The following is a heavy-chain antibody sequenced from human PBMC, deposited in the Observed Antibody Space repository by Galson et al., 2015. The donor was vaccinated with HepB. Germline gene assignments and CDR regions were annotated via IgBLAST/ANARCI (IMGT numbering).Heavy chain of an antibody. CDR2: IRYDGSNK. CDR1: GFTFSSYG. D-gene: IGHD3-3*01. Sequence: SLRLSCAAPGFTFSSYGMHWVRQAPGKGLGWVAFIRYDGSNKYYADSVKGRFTISRDNSKNTLYLQMNSLRAEDTAVYYCANGGGWPRFFDFDYWGQGTLVTVSS. V-gene: IGHV3-30*02. J-gene: IGHJ4*02. CDR3: ANGGGWPRFFDFDY.